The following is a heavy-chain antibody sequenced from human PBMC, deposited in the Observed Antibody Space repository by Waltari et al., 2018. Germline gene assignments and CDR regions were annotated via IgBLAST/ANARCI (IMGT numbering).Heavy chain of an antibody. D-gene: IGHD5-12*01. V-gene: IGHV3-66*01. Sequence: EVQLVESGGGLVQPGGSLRLTCAASGIPVSNSYMSWVRQAPGMGLEWVSVIYSDGNTYYADSVKGRFTISRDSSKNTLFLQMNSLRVEDTAVYYCARDGYIGRAGYWGQGALVTVSS. CDR2: IYSDGNT. CDR1: GIPVSNSY. J-gene: IGHJ4*02. CDR3: ARDGYIGRAGY.